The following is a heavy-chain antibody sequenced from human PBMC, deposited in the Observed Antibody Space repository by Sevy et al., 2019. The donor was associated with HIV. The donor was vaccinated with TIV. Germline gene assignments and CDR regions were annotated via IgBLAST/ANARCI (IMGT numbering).Heavy chain of an antibody. CDR3: AREDFNKIDEYYYGMDV. D-gene: IGHD3-22*01. CDR1: GFTFSSYA. CDR2: ISYDGSNK. Sequence: GGSLRLSCAASGFTFSSYAMHWVRQAPGKGLEWVAVISYDGSNKYYADSVKGRFTISRDNSKNTLYLQMNSLRAEDTAVYYCAREDFNKIDEYYYGMDVWGQGTTVTVSS. V-gene: IGHV3-30-3*01. J-gene: IGHJ6*02.